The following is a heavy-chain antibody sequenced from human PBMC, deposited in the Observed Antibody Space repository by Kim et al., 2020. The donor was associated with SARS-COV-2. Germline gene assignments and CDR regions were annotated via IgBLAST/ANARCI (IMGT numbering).Heavy chain of an antibody. CDR1: GFTFSSYA. Sequence: GGSLRLSCAASGFTFSSYAMSWVRQAPGKGLEWVSAISGSGGSTYYADSVKGRFTISRDNSKNTLYLQMNSLRAEDTAVYYCAKDAYYYDSSKLYIDYWGQGTLVTVSS. D-gene: IGHD3-22*01. J-gene: IGHJ4*02. CDR3: AKDAYYYDSSKLYIDY. CDR2: ISGSGGST. V-gene: IGHV3-23*01.